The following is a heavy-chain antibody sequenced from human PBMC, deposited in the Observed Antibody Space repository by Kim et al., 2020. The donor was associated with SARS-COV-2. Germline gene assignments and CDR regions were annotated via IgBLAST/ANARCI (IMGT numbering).Heavy chain of an antibody. D-gene: IGHD6-13*01. V-gene: IGHV3-33*01. J-gene: IGHJ6*02. CDR2: IWYDGSNK. CDR3: ARGERDSSSWYSFYYYYYGMDV. Sequence: GGSLRLSCAASGFTFSSYGMHWVRQAPGKGLEWVAVIWYDGSNKYYADSVKGRFTISRDNSKNTLYLQMNSLRAEDTAVYYCARGERDSSSWYSFYYYYYGMDVWGQGTTVTVSS. CDR1: GFTFSSYG.